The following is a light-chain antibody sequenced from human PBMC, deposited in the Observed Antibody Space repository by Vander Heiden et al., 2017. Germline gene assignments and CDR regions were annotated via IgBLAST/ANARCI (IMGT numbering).Light chain of an antibody. CDR2: SNN. CDR3: AAWDDSLNGVV. CDR1: SSNIGSNT. J-gene: IGLJ2*01. Sequence: SVLTQPPSASGTPGQRVTISCSGSSSNIGSNTVNWYQQLLGTAPKLLIYSNNQRPSGVPDRFSGSKSGTSASLAISGLQSEDEADYYCAAWDDSLNGVVFGGGTKLTVL. V-gene: IGLV1-44*01.